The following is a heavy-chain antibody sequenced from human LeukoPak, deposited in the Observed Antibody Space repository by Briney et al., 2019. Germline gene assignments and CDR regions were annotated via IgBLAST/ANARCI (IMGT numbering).Heavy chain of an antibody. CDR1: GGSFSGYY. J-gene: IGHJ6*03. Sequence: SETLSLTCAVYGGSFSGYYWGWIRQPPGMALEYIGYIYYSGSTNYNPSLMSRVTISVDTSKNQFSLKLSPVTAADTAVYYCARTEESGYSYGYFGYYYYMDVWGKGTTVTVSS. V-gene: IGHV4-59*01. CDR3: ARTEESGYSYGYFGYYYYMDV. D-gene: IGHD5-18*01. CDR2: IYYSGST.